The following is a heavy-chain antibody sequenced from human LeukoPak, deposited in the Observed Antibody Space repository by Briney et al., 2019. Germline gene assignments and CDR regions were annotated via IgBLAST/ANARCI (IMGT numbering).Heavy chain of an antibody. D-gene: IGHD6-19*01. CDR3: VRRDPGWNYFDY. Sequence: SETLSLTCTVSGVSISSYYWSWIRQPPGKGLEWIGDIYYTGRNNYNPSLKSRVTISLDTSKNHLSLNLTSVLAADTAIYYCVRRDPGWNYFDYWGQGILVTVSS. J-gene: IGHJ4*02. CDR2: IYYTGRN. CDR1: GVSISSYY. V-gene: IGHV4-59*08.